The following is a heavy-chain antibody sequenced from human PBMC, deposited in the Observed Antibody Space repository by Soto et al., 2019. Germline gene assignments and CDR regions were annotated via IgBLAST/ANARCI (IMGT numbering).Heavy chain of an antibody. V-gene: IGHV4-59*01. D-gene: IGHD2-21*01. CDR3: ARDSVDYYGMDV. CDR1: GVSIRSYY. Sequence: SETLSLTCTVSGVSIRSYYWSWFRQPPGKGLEWIGYIYYSGSTNYNPSLKSRVTISVDTSKNQFSLKLSSVTAADTAVYYCARDSVDYYGMDVWGQGTTVTVS. CDR2: IYYSGST. J-gene: IGHJ6*02.